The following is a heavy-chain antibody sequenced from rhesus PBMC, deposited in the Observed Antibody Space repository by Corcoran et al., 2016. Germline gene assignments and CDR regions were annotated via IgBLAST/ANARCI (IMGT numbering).Heavy chain of an antibody. CDR3: ARMYYEEEYWLLLPLPLYFDY. D-gene: IGHD3-9*01. CDR2: TYWKTNK. CDR1: GFSISTTGTG. J-gene: IGHJ4*01. Sequence: QVTLKESGPALVKPTQTLTLTCTFSGFSISTTGTGVGWIRQPPGKALEWLASTYWKTNKNHNPSTKSMPPISKDTPKNQGDLTITELGPVENTNNYWARMYYEEEYWLLLPLPLYFDYWGQGVLVTVSS. V-gene: IGHV2-95*01.